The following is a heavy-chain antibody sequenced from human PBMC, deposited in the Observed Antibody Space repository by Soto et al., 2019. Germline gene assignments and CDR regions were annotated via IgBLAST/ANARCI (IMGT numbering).Heavy chain of an antibody. CDR3: ARGYYGSGSYYLDY. D-gene: IGHD3-10*01. J-gene: IGHJ4*02. CDR2: IGTAGDP. Sequence: GGSLRLSCVTSGFTFSSYNMHWVRQATGKGLEWVSAIGTAGDPYYPGSVKGRFTISRENAKNSLYLQMNSLRAGDTAVYYCARGYYGSGSYYLDYWGQGTLVTVSS. CDR1: GFTFSSYN. V-gene: IGHV3-13*05.